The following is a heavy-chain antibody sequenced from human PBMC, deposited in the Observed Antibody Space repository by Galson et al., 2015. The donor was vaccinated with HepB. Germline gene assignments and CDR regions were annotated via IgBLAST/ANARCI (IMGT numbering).Heavy chain of an antibody. CDR2: IYYSGST. CDR1: GGSISSSSYY. Sequence: SETLSLTCTVSGGSISSSSYYWGWIRQPPGKGLEWIGSIYYSGSTYYNPSLKSRVTISVDTSKNQFSLKLSSVTAADTAVYYCARHSGDTIFGVVMYRADYYSMDVWGQGTTVTVSS. CDR3: ARHSGDTIFGVVMYRADYYSMDV. J-gene: IGHJ6*02. V-gene: IGHV4-39*01. D-gene: IGHD3-3*01.